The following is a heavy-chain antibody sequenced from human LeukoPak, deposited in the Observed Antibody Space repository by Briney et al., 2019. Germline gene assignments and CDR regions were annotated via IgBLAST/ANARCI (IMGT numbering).Heavy chain of an antibody. CDR1: GGPIRGTSYY. Sequence: PSETLSLTCIVSGGPIRGTSYYWGWIRQSPRKGLEWIGSVSYSGSPYYNPSLKSRVAISIDTSKNLFSLELTSVTAADTAVYYCARPLTGYSNTFVYWGQGTMVTVSS. J-gene: IGHJ4*02. V-gene: IGHV4-39*01. D-gene: IGHD4-11*01. CDR2: VSYSGSP. CDR3: ARPLTGYSNTFVY.